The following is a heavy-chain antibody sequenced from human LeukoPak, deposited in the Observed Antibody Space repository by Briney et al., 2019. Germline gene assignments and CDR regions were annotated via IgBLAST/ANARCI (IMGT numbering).Heavy chain of an antibody. D-gene: IGHD6-13*01. CDR1: RFTFSSYA. V-gene: IGHV3-30-3*01. Sequence: GRSLRLSCAASRFTFSSYAMHWVRQAPGKGLEWVAVTSYDGSNKYYADFVKGRFTISRDNSKNTLYLQMNSLRAEDTAVYYCARVGSYSSSWYGAYYFDYWGQRTLVTVSS. J-gene: IGHJ4*02. CDR3: ARVGSYSSSWYGAYYFDY. CDR2: TSYDGSNK.